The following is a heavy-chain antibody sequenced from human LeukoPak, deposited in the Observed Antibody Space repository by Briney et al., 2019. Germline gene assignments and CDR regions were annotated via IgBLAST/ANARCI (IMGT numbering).Heavy chain of an antibody. V-gene: IGHV1-46*01. CDR3: ARSPMLGGYCSGGSCYDGWRPIGY. J-gene: IGHJ4*02. CDR1: GHRFASDY. Sequence: ASVKVSRKASGHRFASDYLDRVRQGPGQGLEWMGIINPSGGSTSYAQKFQGRVTMTRDTSTSTVYIELSSLRSEDTAVYYCARSPMLGGYCSGGSCYDGWRPIGYWGQGTLVTVSS. CDR2: INPSGGST. D-gene: IGHD2-15*01.